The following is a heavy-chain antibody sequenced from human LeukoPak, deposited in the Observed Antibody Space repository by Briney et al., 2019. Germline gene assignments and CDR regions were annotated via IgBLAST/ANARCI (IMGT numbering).Heavy chain of an antibody. CDR3: ARQGREYDFWSAYPRYYFDY. V-gene: IGHV5-51*01. CDR2: IYPGDSDT. Sequence: GESLKISCKGSGYSFTSYWIGWVRQMPGKGLGWMGIIYPGDSDTRYSPSFQGQVTISADKSISTAYLQWSSLKASDTAMYYCARQGREYDFWSAYPRYYFDYWGQGTLVTVSS. J-gene: IGHJ4*02. CDR1: GYSFTSYW. D-gene: IGHD3-3*01.